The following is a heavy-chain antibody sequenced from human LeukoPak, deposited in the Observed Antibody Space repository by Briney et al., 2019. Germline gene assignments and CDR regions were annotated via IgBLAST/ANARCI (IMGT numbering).Heavy chain of an antibody. Sequence: ASVKVSCKASGYTFTSYDINWVRQATGQGLEWMGWMNPNSGNTGYAQKFQGRVTMTRNTSISTAYMELSSLRSEDTAVYYCARGRRLLWFGELLNRGYYFDYWGQGTLVTVSS. CDR2: MNPNSGNT. J-gene: IGHJ4*02. CDR1: GYTFTSYD. D-gene: IGHD3-10*01. V-gene: IGHV1-8*01. CDR3: ARGRRLLWFGELLNRGYYFDY.